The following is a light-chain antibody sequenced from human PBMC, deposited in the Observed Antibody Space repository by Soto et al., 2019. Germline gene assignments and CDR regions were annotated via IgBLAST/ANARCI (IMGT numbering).Light chain of an antibody. Sequence: EIVLTQFPATLSLSPGEEATLSCRASQSFGTSLAWYQQRPAQAPRLLIYDTFKVAAGLPARFSGSGSGADFTLTISGLEPEDFAVYYCQQGGSFGGGTKVEIK. CDR2: DTF. V-gene: IGKV3-11*01. CDR1: QSFGTS. J-gene: IGKJ4*01. CDR3: QQGGS.